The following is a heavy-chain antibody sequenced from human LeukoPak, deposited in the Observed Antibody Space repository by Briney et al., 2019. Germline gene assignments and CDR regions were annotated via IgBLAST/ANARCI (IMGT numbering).Heavy chain of an antibody. CDR3: ARDGYSSSSRFDY. CDR1: GFTFSSYA. D-gene: IGHD6-6*01. V-gene: IGHV3-23*01. J-gene: IGHJ4*02. CDR2: ISGSGGST. Sequence: PGGSLRLSCAASGFTFSSYAMSWVRQAPGKGLEWVSAISGSGGSTYYADSVKGRFTISRDNAWNSVSLQMNSLRAEDTAVYYCARDGYSSSSRFDYWGQGTLVTVSS.